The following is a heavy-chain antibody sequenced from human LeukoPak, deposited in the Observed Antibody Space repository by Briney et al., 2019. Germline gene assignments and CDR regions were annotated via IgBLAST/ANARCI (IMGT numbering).Heavy chain of an antibody. D-gene: IGHD1-26*01. CDR1: GFTFDDYG. V-gene: IGHV3-9*03. CDR2: ISWNSGSI. CDR3: AKDQRIISGSYKAYFDY. J-gene: IGHJ4*02. Sequence: GGSLRLSCAASGFTFDDYGMHWVRQAPGKGLEWVSGISWNSGSIGYADSVKGRFTISRDNAKNSLYLQMNSLRAEDMALYYCAKDQRIISGSYKAYFDYWGQGTLVTVSS.